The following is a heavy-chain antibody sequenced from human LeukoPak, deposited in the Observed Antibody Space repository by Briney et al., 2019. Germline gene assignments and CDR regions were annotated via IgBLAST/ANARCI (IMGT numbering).Heavy chain of an antibody. CDR1: GHTFTGYY. V-gene: IGHV1-2*02. CDR2: INANSGDT. D-gene: IGHD5-18*01. J-gene: IGHJ4*02. Sequence: GASVKVSCKASGHTFTGYYMHWVRQAPGQGLEWMGWINANSGDTNYAQKFQGRVTMTRDTSISTAYMELSRLRSDDTAVYYCARGGWSGYSYGSEPEKYFDYWGQGTLVTVSS. CDR3: ARGGWSGYSYGSEPEKYFDY.